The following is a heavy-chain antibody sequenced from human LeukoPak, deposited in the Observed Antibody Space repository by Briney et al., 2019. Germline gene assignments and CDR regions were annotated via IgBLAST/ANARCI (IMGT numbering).Heavy chain of an antibody. CDR2: IYYGGST. CDR1: GGSISSYY. CDR3: ARGRPAAINYFDY. D-gene: IGHD2-2*02. V-gene: IGHV4-59*08. Sequence: SETLSLTCTVSGGSISSYYWSWIRQPPGKGLEWIGYIYYGGSTNYNPSLKSRVTISVDTSKNQFSLKLSSVTAADTAVYYCARGRPAAINYFDYWGQGTLVTVSS. J-gene: IGHJ4*02.